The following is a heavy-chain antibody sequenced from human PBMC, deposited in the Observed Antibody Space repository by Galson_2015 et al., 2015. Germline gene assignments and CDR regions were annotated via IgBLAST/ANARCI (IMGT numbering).Heavy chain of an antibody. CDR2: ISYDGSNK. D-gene: IGHD3-22*01. J-gene: IGHJ3*02. Sequence: SLRLSCAASGFTFSSYGMHWVRQAPGKGLEWVAVISYDGSNKYYADSVKGRFTISRDDSKNTLYLQMNSLKTEDTAVYYCTTVCDYYDSSGYYLPGAFDIWGQGTMVTVSS. CDR3: TTVCDYYDSSGYYLPGAFDI. CDR1: GFTFSSYG. V-gene: IGHV3-30*03.